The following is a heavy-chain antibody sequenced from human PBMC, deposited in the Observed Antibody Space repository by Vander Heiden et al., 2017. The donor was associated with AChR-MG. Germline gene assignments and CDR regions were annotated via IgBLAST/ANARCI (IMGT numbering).Heavy chain of an antibody. D-gene: IGHD4-17*01. Sequence: QVQLVPSGAEVKNPETSVKVSCKASGDTFINYYIHGVRLAPGQGLEWMGRINPDTGGTKSAQKFQGRVTLTTDTSINTAYMELRRLRSNDSAVYYCATWQKTVTGGAFDIWGQGTEVIVSS. CDR1: GDTFINYY. CDR3: ATWQKTVTGGAFDI. V-gene: IGHV1-2*06. CDR2: INPDTGGT. J-gene: IGHJ3*02.